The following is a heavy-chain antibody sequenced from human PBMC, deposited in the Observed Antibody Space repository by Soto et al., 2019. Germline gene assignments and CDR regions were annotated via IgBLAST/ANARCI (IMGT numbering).Heavy chain of an antibody. CDR2: IYYSGST. J-gene: IGHJ5*02. Sequence: QVQLQESGPGLVKPSQTLSLTCTVSGGSISSGVYYLSWFRHPPRKGLEWIGYIYYSGSTYYNPSRKGGVTLSVDTSKNQFSLKLSSVTAADTAVYYCARELPHGSRRDPWGQGTLVTVSS. V-gene: IGHV4-30-4*01. D-gene: IGHD6-13*01. CDR1: GGSISSGVYY. CDR3: ARELPHGSRRDP.